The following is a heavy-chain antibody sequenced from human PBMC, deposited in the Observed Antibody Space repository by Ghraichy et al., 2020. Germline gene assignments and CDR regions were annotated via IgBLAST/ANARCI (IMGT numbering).Heavy chain of an antibody. CDR3: ARGGTSFGVVIITNYYYGMDV. CDR1: RYTFTVHY. D-gene: IGHD3-3*01. CDR2: INPNSGGT. Sequence: ASVKVSCKTARYTFTVHYMHWMRQAPVQLHKWMGWINPNSGGTNYAQKFQGRVTMTRDTSISTAYMELIRLRSDDTAVYYCARGGTSFGVVIITNYYYGMDVWGQGTTVKVSS. J-gene: IGHJ6*02. V-gene: IGHV1-2*02.